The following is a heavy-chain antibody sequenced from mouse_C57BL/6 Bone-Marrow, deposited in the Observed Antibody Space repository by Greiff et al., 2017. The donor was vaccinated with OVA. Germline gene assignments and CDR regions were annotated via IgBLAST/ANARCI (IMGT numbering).Heavy chain of an antibody. Sequence: DVKLVESGGDLVKPGGSLNLSCAASGFTFSSYGMSWVRQTPDKRLEWVATISSGGSYTYYPASVKGRFTIPRDNAKNTLYLQMGSLKSEDTAMYYCARRKGGFAYWCQGTLVTVSA. CDR1: GFTFSSYG. CDR2: ISSGGSYT. V-gene: IGHV5-6*02. CDR3: ARRKGGFAY. J-gene: IGHJ3*01.